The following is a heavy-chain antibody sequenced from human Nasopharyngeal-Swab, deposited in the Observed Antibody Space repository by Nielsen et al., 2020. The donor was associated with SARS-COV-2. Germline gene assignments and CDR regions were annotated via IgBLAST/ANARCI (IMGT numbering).Heavy chain of an antibody. V-gene: IGHV3-33*01. CDR2: IWDDGSNK. D-gene: IGHD3-16*01. CDR3: ARDLGENSSIDY. Sequence: WIRQPPGKGLEWVGLIWDDGSNKYYADSVKGRFTISRDSSKNTLYLQMNSLRAEDTAVYYCARDLGENSSIDYWGQGTLVTVSS. J-gene: IGHJ4*02.